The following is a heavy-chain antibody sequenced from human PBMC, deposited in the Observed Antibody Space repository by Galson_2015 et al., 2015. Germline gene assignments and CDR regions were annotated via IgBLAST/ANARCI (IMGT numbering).Heavy chain of an antibody. J-gene: IGHJ4*02. CDR3: AKVSRPRITIFGVLDY. Sequence: SLRLSCAASGFTFSSYGMHWVRQAPGKGLEWVAVIPYDGSNKYYADSVKGRFTISRDNSKNTLYLQMNSLRAEDTAVYYCAKVSRPRITIFGVLDYWGQGTLVTVSS. CDR1: GFTFSSYG. CDR2: IPYDGSNK. V-gene: IGHV3-30*18. D-gene: IGHD3-3*01.